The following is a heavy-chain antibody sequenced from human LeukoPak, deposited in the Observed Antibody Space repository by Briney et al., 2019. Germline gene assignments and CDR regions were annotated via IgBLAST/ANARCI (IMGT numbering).Heavy chain of an antibody. CDR2: IKQDGSEK. D-gene: IGHD3-16*01. CDR3: AKDAQPRSRWFDP. J-gene: IGHJ5*02. V-gene: IGHV3-7*03. Sequence: PGGSLRLSCAASGFTFSNVWMSWVRQAPGKGLEWVANIKQDGSEKYYVDSVKGRFTISRDNAKNSLYLQMNTLRAEDTAMYYCAKDAQPRSRWFDPWGQGTLVTVSS. CDR1: GFTFSNVW.